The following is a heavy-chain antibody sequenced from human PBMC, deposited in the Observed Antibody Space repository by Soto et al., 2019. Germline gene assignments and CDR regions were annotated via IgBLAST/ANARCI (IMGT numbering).Heavy chain of an antibody. D-gene: IGHD3-10*01. Sequence: GGSLRLSCAASGFTFSSYAMSWVRQAPGKGLEWVSAISGSGGSTYYADSVKGRFTISRDNSKNTLYLQMNSLRAEDTAVYYCAKDYMVRGVISQPNYFDYWGQGTLVTVSS. CDR2: ISGSGGST. CDR3: AKDYMVRGVISQPNYFDY. V-gene: IGHV3-23*01. CDR1: GFTFSSYA. J-gene: IGHJ4*02.